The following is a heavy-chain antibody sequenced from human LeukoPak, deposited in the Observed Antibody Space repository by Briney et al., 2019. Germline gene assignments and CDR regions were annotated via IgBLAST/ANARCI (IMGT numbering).Heavy chain of an antibody. Sequence: GASVKVSCKASGYTFTSYGISWVRQAPGQGLEWMGWISAYNGNTNYAQKLQGRVTMTTDTSTSTAYMELRSLRSDDTAVYYCARDPFLITSPNYYYYYMDVWGKGTTVTVS. CDR1: GYTFTSYG. D-gene: IGHD3-16*01. CDR3: ARDPFLITSPNYYYYYMDV. V-gene: IGHV1-18*01. CDR2: ISAYNGNT. J-gene: IGHJ6*03.